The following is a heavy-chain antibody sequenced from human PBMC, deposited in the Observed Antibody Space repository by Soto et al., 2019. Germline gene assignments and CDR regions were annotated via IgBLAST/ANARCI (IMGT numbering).Heavy chain of an antibody. Sequence: QVQLVESGGGVVQPGRSLRLSCAASGFTFNNYAMHWVRQAPGKGLAWVAVISYDGNNKYYADSVKGRFAISRDNSKNTLYLQMNSLRDEDTAVYYCARDRVYYYDSSGYYNFEYWGQGSLVTVSS. V-gene: IGHV3-30*09. D-gene: IGHD3-22*01. CDR3: ARDRVYYYDSSGYYNFEY. CDR1: GFTFNNYA. CDR2: ISYDGNNK. J-gene: IGHJ4*02.